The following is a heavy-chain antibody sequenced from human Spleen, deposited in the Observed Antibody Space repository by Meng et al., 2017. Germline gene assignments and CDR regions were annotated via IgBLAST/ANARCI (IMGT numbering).Heavy chain of an antibody. D-gene: IGHD4-11*01. J-gene: IGHJ4*02. Sequence: GESLKISCAASGFTVSSNYMSWVRQAPGEGLEWVSVIFSGGNTYYGDSVKGRFTISRDNSKNTVYLQMNSLRAEDTAVYYCARSGLQGTFDYWGQGSLVTVSS. V-gene: IGHV3-53*01. CDR2: IFSGGNT. CDR3: ARSGLQGTFDY. CDR1: GFTVSSNY.